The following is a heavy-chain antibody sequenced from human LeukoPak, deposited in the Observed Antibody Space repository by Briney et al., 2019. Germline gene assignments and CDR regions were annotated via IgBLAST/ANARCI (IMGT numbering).Heavy chain of an antibody. CDR3: ARNKHCYGSGSYYKPYGMDV. Sequence: SETLSLTCAVYGGSFSGYYWSWIRQPPGKGLEWIGEINHSGSTNYNPSLKSRVTISVDTSKNQFSLKLSSVTAADTAVYYCARNKHCYGSGSYYKPYGMDVWGQGTTVTVSS. D-gene: IGHD3-10*01. CDR2: INHSGST. V-gene: IGHV4-34*01. CDR1: GGSFSGYY. J-gene: IGHJ6*02.